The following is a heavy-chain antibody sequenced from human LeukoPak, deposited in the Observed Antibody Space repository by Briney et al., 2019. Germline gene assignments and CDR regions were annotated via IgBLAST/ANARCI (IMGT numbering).Heavy chain of an antibody. CDR2: IYTSGST. CDR3: ATTTTVTTWGLFVY. CDR1: GGSISSGSYY. D-gene: IGHD4-17*01. Sequence: SETLSLTCTVSGGSISSGSYYWSWIRQPAGKGLEWIGRIYTSGSTNYNPSLKSRVTISVDTSKNQFSLKLSSVTAADTAVYYCATTTTVTTWGLFVYWGQGTLVTVSS. V-gene: IGHV4-61*02. J-gene: IGHJ4*02.